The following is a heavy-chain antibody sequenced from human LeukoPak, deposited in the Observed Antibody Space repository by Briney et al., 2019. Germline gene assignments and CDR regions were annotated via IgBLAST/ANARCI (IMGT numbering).Heavy chain of an antibody. CDR2: IYNSGSI. D-gene: IGHD1-7*01. CDR3: VRDRELNY. V-gene: IGHV4-59*01. Sequence: SETLSLTCTVSGVSISIYYWSWVRQPPGKGLEWIGYIYNSGSIIYNPSLKSRATISADTSKNQFSLQLSSVTAADTAVYYCVRDRELNYWGQGTLVTVSS. CDR1: GVSISIYY. J-gene: IGHJ4*02.